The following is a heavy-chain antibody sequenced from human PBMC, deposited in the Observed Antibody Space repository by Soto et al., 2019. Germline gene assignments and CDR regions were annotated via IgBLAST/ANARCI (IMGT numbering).Heavy chain of an antibody. V-gene: IGHV3-30*18. CDR1: GFTFSSYG. D-gene: IGHD6-6*01. CDR3: AKDHSSSSRWFDP. Sequence: QVQLVESGGGVVQPGRSLRLSCAASGFTFSSYGMHWVRQAPGKGLEWVAVISYDGSNKYYADSVKGRFTISRDNSKNTLYLQMNRLRAEDTAVYYCAKDHSSSSRWFDPWGQGTLVTVSS. CDR2: ISYDGSNK. J-gene: IGHJ5*02.